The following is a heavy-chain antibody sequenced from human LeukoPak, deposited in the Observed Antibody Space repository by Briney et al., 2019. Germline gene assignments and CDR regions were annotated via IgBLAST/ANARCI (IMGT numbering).Heavy chain of an antibody. CDR3: ARRYNWNDRWD. J-gene: IGHJ4*02. Sequence: PSETLSLTCTVSGGSISSTNYYWGWIRQPPGKGLEWIGSIYYSGSTYYNPSLKSRLTISLDTSKNQFSLRLSSVAAADTAFYYCARRYNWNDRWDWGQGTLVTVSP. CDR1: GGSISSTNYY. D-gene: IGHD1-1*01. V-gene: IGHV4-39*07. CDR2: IYYSGST.